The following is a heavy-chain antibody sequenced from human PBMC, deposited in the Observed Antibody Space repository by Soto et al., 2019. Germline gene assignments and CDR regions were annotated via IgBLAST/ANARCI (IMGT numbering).Heavy chain of an antibody. CDR3: AKDFSSANYFDY. V-gene: IGHV3-30*18. CDR1: GFTFSSYG. D-gene: IGHD3-10*01. J-gene: IGHJ4*02. Sequence: QVQLVESGGGAVQSGRSLRLSCAASGFTFSSYGMHWVRQAPGKGLEWVAIISHDGSNKYYADSVKGRITVSRDNSENTLFLQMNSLRAEDTGVYYCAKDFSSANYFDYWGQGTLVTVSS. CDR2: ISHDGSNK.